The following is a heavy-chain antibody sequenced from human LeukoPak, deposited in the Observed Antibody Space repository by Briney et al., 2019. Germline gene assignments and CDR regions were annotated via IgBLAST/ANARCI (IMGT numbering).Heavy chain of an antibody. V-gene: IGHV3-7*01. CDR1: GFTFSTYW. D-gene: IGHD1-14*01. CDR3: ARSPLRRSDS. Sequence: GGSRRLSCAASGFTFSTYWMSWVRQAPGKGLEWVADIKEDGSQKHYVDSVKGRFTISRDNAKSSLYLQMNNLRAEDTAVYYCARSPLRRSDSWGQGTLVIVSP. CDR2: IKEDGSQK. J-gene: IGHJ4*02.